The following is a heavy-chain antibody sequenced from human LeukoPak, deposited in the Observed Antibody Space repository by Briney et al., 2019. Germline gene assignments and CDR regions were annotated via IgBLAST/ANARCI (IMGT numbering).Heavy chain of an antibody. CDR2: ISSGGST. CDR1: GFTVSSDY. Sequence: GGSLRLSCAASGFTVSSDYVNWVRQAPGKGLEWVSIISSGGSTHYAESVKGGFTISRDTSKNTIYLQMNSLRAEDTAAYYCASGRGFLIDYWGQGTLVTVSS. V-gene: IGHV3-66*01. D-gene: IGHD3-10*01. J-gene: IGHJ4*02. CDR3: ASGRGFLIDY.